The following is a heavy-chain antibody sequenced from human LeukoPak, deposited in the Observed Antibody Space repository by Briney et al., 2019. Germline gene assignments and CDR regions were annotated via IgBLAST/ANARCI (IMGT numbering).Heavy chain of an antibody. CDR3: AKDTRAATYFDY. J-gene: IGHJ4*02. V-gene: IGHV3-23*01. CDR1: GFTFSSYA. Sequence: GGSLRLSCAASGFTFSSYAMSWVRQAPGKGLEWVSAISGSGGSTYYADSVKGRFTISRDNSKNTLYLQMNSLRAEDTPVYYCAKDTRAATYFDYWGQGTLVTVSS. D-gene: IGHD1-26*01. CDR2: ISGSGGST.